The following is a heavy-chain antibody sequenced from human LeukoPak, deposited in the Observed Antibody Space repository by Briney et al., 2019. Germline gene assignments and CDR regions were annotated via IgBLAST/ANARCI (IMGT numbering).Heavy chain of an antibody. J-gene: IGHJ4*02. Sequence: SETLSLTCTVSGGSISSYYWSWIRQPPGKGLEWIGEINHSGSTNYNPSLKSRVTISVDTSKNQFSLKLSSVTAADTAVYYCARGYYDYVWGSYRHQSLNFDYWGQGTLVTVSS. CDR1: GGSISSYY. CDR2: INHSGST. D-gene: IGHD3-16*02. CDR3: ARGYYDYVWGSYRHQSLNFDY. V-gene: IGHV4-34*01.